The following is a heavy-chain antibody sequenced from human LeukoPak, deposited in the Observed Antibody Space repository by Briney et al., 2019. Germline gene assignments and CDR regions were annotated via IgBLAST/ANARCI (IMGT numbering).Heavy chain of an antibody. J-gene: IGHJ6*03. V-gene: IGHV4-39*07. D-gene: IGHD3-10*01. CDR3: ARVEEGYGSGRRENYYYYYMDV. CDR2: IYYSGST. Sequence: SETLSLTCTVSGGSFISSSYYWGWVRQPPGKGLEWIGSIYYSGSTSYNPSLKSRVTISVDTSKNQFSLKLSSVTAADTAVYYCARVEEGYGSGRRENYYYYYMDVWGKGTTVTISS. CDR1: GGSFISSSYY.